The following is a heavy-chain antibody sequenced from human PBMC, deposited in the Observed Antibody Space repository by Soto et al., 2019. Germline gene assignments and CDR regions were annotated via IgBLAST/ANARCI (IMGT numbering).Heavy chain of an antibody. V-gene: IGHV4-31*03. D-gene: IGHD6-19*01. CDR3: ARYLEGTVTGRGAFGV. CDR2: ISYNGFT. Sequence: QVQLQESGQRLVKPSQTLSLTCTVSGGSIRNDNFYWSYLRQRPGKGLEWIGYISYNGFTFYHPSLKSRVVLSVDLSKNQFSVILNLVTAADTVVYYCARYLEGTVTGRGAFGVLGRGTLVTVSS. CDR1: GGSIRNDNFY. J-gene: IGHJ3*01.